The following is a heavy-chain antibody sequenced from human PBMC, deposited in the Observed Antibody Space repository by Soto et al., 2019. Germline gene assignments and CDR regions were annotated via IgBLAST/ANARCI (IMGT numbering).Heavy chain of an antibody. CDR3: ARDKPQQIVGYNYYYGLDV. Sequence: QGQLVQSGGEVKKPGASVKVSCKASGYTFTSNGISWVRQAPGQGLEWMGWISGYNGDTDYAQKFQGRVTMTTDTSTITAYMEVRSLRPDDTAVYYCARDKPQQIVGYNYYYGLDVWGQGTTVTVSS. D-gene: IGHD6-6*01. J-gene: IGHJ6*02. V-gene: IGHV1-18*04. CDR1: GYTFTSNG. CDR2: ISGYNGDT.